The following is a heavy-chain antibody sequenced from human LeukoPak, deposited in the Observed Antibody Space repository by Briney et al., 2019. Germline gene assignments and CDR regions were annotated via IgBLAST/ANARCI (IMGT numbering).Heavy chain of an antibody. V-gene: IGHV1-2*02. CDR1: GYTFTSYY. J-gene: IGHJ3*02. D-gene: IGHD3-10*01. CDR2: INPNSGGT. CDR3: ARVMVRGLSKAFDI. Sequence: ASVKVSCKASGYTFTSYYMHWVRQAPGQGLEWMGWINPNSGGTNYAQKFQGRVTMTRDTSISTAYMELSRLRSDDTAVYYCARVMVRGLSKAFDIWGQGTMVTVSS.